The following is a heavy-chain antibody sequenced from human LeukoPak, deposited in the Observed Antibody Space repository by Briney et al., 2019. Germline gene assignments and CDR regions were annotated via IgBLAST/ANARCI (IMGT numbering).Heavy chain of an antibody. Sequence: AGGSLRLSCAASGFTFWSYAVHWVRQAPDKGLEWVAGISYDASNKYYAGSVKGRFTISRDNSKNTLSLQMNSLRAEGTAVYYCARDPYDSSGYPMGYWGQGTLVTVSS. J-gene: IGHJ4*02. CDR1: GFTFWSYA. V-gene: IGHV3-30-3*01. D-gene: IGHD3-22*01. CDR3: ARDPYDSSGYPMGY. CDR2: ISYDASNK.